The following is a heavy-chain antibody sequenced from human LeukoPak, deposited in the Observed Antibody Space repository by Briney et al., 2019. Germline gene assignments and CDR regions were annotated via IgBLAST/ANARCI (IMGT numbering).Heavy chain of an antibody. CDR3: ARGDYYDSSGYPPQFGP. D-gene: IGHD3-22*01. Sequence: GGSLRLSCAASGFTFSSYAMHWVRQAPGKGLEWVAVISYDGSNKYYADSVKGRFTISRDNSKNTLYLQMNSLRAEDTAVYYCARGDYYDSSGYPPQFGPWGQGTLVTVSS. CDR1: GFTFSSYA. V-gene: IGHV3-30-3*01. J-gene: IGHJ5*02. CDR2: ISYDGSNK.